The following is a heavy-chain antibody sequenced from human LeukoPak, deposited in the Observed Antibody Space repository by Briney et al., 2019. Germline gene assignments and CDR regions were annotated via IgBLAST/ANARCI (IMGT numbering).Heavy chain of an antibody. Sequence: GGSLRLSCAASGFTFSSYAMSRVRQAPGKGLEWVSAISGSGGSTYYADSVKGRFTISRDNSKNTLYLQMNSLRAEDTAVYYCAKTWSRYSYGKAPDYWGQGTLVTVSS. CDR3: AKTWSRYSYGKAPDY. V-gene: IGHV3-23*01. CDR2: ISGSGGST. D-gene: IGHD5-18*01. CDR1: GFTFSSYA. J-gene: IGHJ4*02.